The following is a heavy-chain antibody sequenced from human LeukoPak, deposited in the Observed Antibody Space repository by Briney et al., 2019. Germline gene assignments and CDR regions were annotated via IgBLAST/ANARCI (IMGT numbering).Heavy chain of an antibody. CDR2: ISAFNGNT. J-gene: IGHJ6*03. D-gene: IGHD6-13*01. V-gene: IGHV1-18*03. CDR3: GRMPRGAAAGLFRERGYYYYMDV. Sequence: EASVKVSCKASGCTFTSYGISWVRQAPGQGLEWMGWISAFNGNTNYAEKLQGRVTMTTDTSTSTAYMELRSLTSDDMAVYYCGRMPRGAAAGLFRERGYYYYMDVWGKGTTVTVSS. CDR1: GCTFTSYG.